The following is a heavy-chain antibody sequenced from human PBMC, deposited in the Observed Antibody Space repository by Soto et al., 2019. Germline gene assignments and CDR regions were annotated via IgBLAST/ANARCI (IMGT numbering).Heavy chain of an antibody. J-gene: IGHJ3*01. CDR2: IKEDGSVT. V-gene: IGHV3-7*01. CDR3: GTDQWGGAFDL. Sequence: GGSLRLACATSDFTISPYWMTWVRQTPGQGLEFVANIKEDGSVTNYVDSVKGRFTISRDNAKNSLYLQMNSLRAEDTAVYYCGTDQWGGAFDLWGRGTTVTVSS. CDR1: DFTISPYW. D-gene: IGHD3-10*01.